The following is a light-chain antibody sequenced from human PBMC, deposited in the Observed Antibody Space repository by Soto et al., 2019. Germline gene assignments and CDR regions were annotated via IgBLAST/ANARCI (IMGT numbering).Light chain of an antibody. J-gene: IGKJ2*01. CDR2: DAS. V-gene: IGKV3-11*01. CDR1: QSLSTY. CDR3: QQYDSYYT. Sequence: EIVLTQSPATLSLSPGERATLSCRASQSLSTYLAWYQQKPGQAPRLLIYDASNRATGIPARFSGSGSGTDFTLTINSLQPDDFATYYCQQYDSYYTFGQGTKVDIK.